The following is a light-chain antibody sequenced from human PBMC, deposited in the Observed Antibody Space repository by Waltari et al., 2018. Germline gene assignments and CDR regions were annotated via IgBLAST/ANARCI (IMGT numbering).Light chain of an antibody. J-gene: IGKJ1*01. V-gene: IGKV1-9*01. CDR1: QGISDF. Sequence: IQLTQSPSSLSASVADRVTITCLASQGISDFLAWYQQKPGKAPNLLIYAASTLQRGVPSRFSGSGSGTDFTLTITSLQPEDVATYYCQLLNSSQWTFGQGTKVDMK. CDR2: AAS. CDR3: QLLNSSQWT.